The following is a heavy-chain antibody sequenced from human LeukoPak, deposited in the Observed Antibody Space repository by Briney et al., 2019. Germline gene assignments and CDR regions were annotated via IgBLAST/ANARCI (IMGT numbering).Heavy chain of an antibody. J-gene: IGHJ4*02. CDR1: GYTFADYY. CDR3: ARDQRRAYTGFDMPAD. D-gene: IGHD5-12*01. CDR2: LNPITGAT. Sequence: GASVKVSCKAAGYTFADYYLYWVRLAPGQGLEWMGWLNPITGATKYAQKFQGRLTLTRDTSISTAYMDLSRLKSDDTAVYYCARDQRRAYTGFDMPADWGQGTLVTVSS. V-gene: IGHV1-2*02.